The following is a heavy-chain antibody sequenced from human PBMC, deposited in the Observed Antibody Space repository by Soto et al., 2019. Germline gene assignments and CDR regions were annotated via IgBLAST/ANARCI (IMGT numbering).Heavy chain of an antibody. J-gene: IGHJ4*02. Sequence: QVQLVQSGAEVKKPGASVKVSCKASGYNFMPYGVNWVRQAPGQGLEWMGWISPWKGNTNYAQSFQGRVTMTTDTSTSTAYMERRSLTSDDTAVYYCARDLDPSGSYYTDYWGQGTLVTVSS. CDR2: ISPWKGNT. CDR3: ARDLDPSGSYYTDY. CDR1: GYNFMPYG. V-gene: IGHV1-18*04. D-gene: IGHD3-10*01.